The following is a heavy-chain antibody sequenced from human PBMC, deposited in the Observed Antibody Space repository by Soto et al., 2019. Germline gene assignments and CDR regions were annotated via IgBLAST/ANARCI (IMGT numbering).Heavy chain of an antibody. CDR1: GFTFSSYG. D-gene: IGHD6-19*01. V-gene: IGHV3-33*01. CDR3: ARDGQYSSGRNYYYYGMDV. J-gene: IGHJ6*02. Sequence: QVQLVESGGGVVQPGRSLRLSCAASGFTFSSYGMHWVRQAPGKGLEWVAVIWYDGSNKYYADSVKGRFTISRDNSKNTLYLQMNSLRAEDTAVYYCARDGQYSSGRNYYYYGMDVWGQGTTVTVSS. CDR2: IWYDGSNK.